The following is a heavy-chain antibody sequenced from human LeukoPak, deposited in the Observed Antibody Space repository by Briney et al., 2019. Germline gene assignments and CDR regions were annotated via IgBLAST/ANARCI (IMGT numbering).Heavy chain of an antibody. CDR3: ARDVGHYKDY. J-gene: IGHJ4*02. CDR2: ISYDGSNK. Sequence: GGSLRLSCAASGFTFSSYAMHWVRQAPGKGLEWVAVISYDGSNKYYADSMKGRFTISRDNSKNTLYLQMNSLRAEDTAVYYCARDVGHYKDYWGQGTLVTVSS. CDR1: GFTFSSYA. D-gene: IGHD1-14*01. V-gene: IGHV3-30*04.